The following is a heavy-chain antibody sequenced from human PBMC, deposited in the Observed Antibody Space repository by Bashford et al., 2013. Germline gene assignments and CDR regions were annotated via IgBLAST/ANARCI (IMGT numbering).Heavy chain of an antibody. J-gene: IGHJ3*02. V-gene: IGHV3-23*01. Sequence: GSLRLSCAASKFIFDNFAMSWVRQAPGKGLEWVSAISGSSGSTYYADSVRGRFTISRDNSKYTLYLQMNSLRAEDTAVYYCAKDRDDYSDPDAFNIVGPRDNGHRLL. CDR3: AKDRDDYSDPDAFNI. D-gene: IGHD4-17*01. CDR2: ISGSSGST. CDR1: KFIFDNFA.